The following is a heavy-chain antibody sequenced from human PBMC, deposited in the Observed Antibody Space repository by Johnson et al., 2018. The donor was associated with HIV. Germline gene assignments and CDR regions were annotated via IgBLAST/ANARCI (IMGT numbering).Heavy chain of an antibody. J-gene: IGHJ3*02. CDR3: ARGVGSGWYFEIGDAAFDI. Sequence: VQLVESGGGVVQPGRSLRLSCAASGFTFDDFGMGWVRQAPGKGLEWVSGINWNGGRTGYADSVKGRFTISRDNAKNSLYLQMNSLRAEDTAVYYCARGVGSGWYFEIGDAAFDIWGQGTMVTVSS. D-gene: IGHD6-19*01. CDR1: GFTFDDFG. V-gene: IGHV3-20*04. CDR2: INWNGGRT.